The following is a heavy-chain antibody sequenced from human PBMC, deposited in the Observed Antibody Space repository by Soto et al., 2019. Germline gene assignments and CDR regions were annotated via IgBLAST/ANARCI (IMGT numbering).Heavy chain of an antibody. V-gene: IGHV3-7*04. CDR2: IKQGGSEQ. CDR3: AREGRESSGWTD. D-gene: IGHD6-19*01. Sequence: EVQLVESGGGLVQPGGSLRLSCVASEFTFRNYWMSWVRQAPGKGLEWVANIKQGGSEQNYVDSVKGRFTISRDNAKNSLYLQMNSLRVEDTAVYYCAREGRESSGWTDWGQGTLVTVSS. J-gene: IGHJ4*02. CDR1: EFTFRNYW.